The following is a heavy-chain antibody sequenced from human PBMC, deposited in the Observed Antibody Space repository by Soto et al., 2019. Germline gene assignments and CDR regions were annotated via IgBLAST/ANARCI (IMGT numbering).Heavy chain of an antibody. D-gene: IGHD1-1*01. V-gene: IGHV3-7*05. CDR2: INQDGSAK. Sequence: EEQLVESGGGLVQPGGSLRLSCAASGFTFSDYYMSWVRQAPGKGLEWVANINQDGSAKPYVDSVRGRFTISRDNGKNSLSLQMESLRADDTAVYYCARWNGGFDPWGQGTLVTVSS. J-gene: IGHJ5*02. CDR3: ARWNGGFDP. CDR1: GFTFSDYY.